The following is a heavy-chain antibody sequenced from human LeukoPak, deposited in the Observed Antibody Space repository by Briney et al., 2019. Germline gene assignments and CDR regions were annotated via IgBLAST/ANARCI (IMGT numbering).Heavy chain of an antibody. CDR1: GYTFTSYG. V-gene: IGHV1-18*01. D-gene: IGHD3-10*01. CDR2: ISAYNGNT. CDR3: ARSMVRGVIINPFDY. Sequence: ASVKLSCTASGYTFTSYGISWVRQAPGQGLEWMGWISAYNGNTNYAQKLQGRVTMTTDTSTSTAYMELRSLRSDDTAVYYCARSMVRGVIINPFDYWGRGTRVTVSS. J-gene: IGHJ4*02.